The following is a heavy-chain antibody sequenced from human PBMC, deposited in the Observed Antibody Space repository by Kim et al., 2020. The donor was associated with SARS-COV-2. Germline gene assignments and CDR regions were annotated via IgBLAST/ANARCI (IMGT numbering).Heavy chain of an antibody. CDR3: ARLQLRRITMFGVVEKGNWLAP. J-gene: IGHJ5*02. V-gene: IGHV4-39*01. D-gene: IGHD3-3*01. Sequence: SETLSLTCTVSGGSISSSSYYWGWIRQPPGKGLEWIGSIYYSGNTYYNPSRKIRVTISVDTSKNQFSLKPVSATAADTAVYYCARLQLRRITMFGVVEKGNWLAPWGQGPLVTVPS. CDR2: IYYSGNT. CDR1: GGSISSSSYY.